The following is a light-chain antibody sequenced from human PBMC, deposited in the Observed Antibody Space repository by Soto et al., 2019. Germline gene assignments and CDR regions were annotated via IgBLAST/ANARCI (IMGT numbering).Light chain of an antibody. CDR2: KAS. CDR3: QQYNSYPLT. Sequence: DIQMTQSPSTLSASVGDRVTITCRASQSISSWLAWYQQKPGKAPNLLIYKASSLESGVPSRFSGSGSGTELSLTISSLQPDDFATYYCQQYNSYPLTVGGGPKVEIK. J-gene: IGKJ4*01. CDR1: QSISSW. V-gene: IGKV1-5*03.